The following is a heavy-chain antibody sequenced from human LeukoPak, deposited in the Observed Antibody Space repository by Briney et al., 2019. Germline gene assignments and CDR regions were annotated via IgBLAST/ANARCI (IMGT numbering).Heavy chain of an antibody. CDR1: GGSFSGYY. D-gene: IGHD3-9*01. CDR2: INHSGST. Sequence: SETLSLTCAVYGGSFSGYYWSWIRQPPGKGLEWIGEINHSGSTNYNPSLRSRVTISVDTSKNQFSLKLSSVTAADTAVYYCARHPPRITIFWRAHDDAFDIWGQGTIVTVSS. V-gene: IGHV4-34*01. CDR3: ARHPPRITIFWRAHDDAFDI. J-gene: IGHJ3*02.